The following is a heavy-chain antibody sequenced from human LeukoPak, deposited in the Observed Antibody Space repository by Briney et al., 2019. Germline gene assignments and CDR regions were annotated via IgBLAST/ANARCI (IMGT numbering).Heavy chain of an antibody. CDR1: GGTFSSYA. Sequence: SVKVSCKASGGTFSSYAISWVRQAPGQGLEWMGGIIPIFGTANYAQKFQGRVTITADESTSTAYMELSSLRSEDTAVYYCARGHDYGDYLFDYWAREPWSPSPQ. D-gene: IGHD4-17*01. CDR3: ARGHDYGDYLFDY. V-gene: IGHV1-69*13. J-gene: IGHJ4*02. CDR2: IIPIFGTA.